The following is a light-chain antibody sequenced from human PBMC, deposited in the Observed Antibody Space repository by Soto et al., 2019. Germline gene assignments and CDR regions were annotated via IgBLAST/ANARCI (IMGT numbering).Light chain of an antibody. J-gene: IGLJ1*01. Sequence: QSALTQPPSASGSPGQSVTISCTGTSSDVGAYNYVSWYQQHPGKAPNLMISEVNKRPSGVPDRFSGSKSGNTASLTVSGLQPEDEADYYCSSYGGPNNSNYVFGTGTKLTVL. CDR1: SSDVGAYNY. CDR2: EVN. CDR3: SSYGGPNNSNYV. V-gene: IGLV2-8*01.